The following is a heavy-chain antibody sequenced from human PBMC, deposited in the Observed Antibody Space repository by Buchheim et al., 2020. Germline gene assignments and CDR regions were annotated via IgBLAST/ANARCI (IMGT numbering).Heavy chain of an antibody. CDR3: ARGRVVVVPAYYYYGMDV. CDR1: GGSFSGYY. V-gene: IGHV4-34*01. CDR2: INHSGST. J-gene: IGHJ6*02. D-gene: IGHD2-2*01. Sequence: QVQLQQWGAGLLKPSETLSLTCAVYGGSFSGYYWSWIRQPPGKGLEWIGEINHSGSTNYNPSLKSRVTISVDTSKHQFSLKLSSVTAADTAVYYCARGRVVVVPAYYYYGMDVWGQGTT.